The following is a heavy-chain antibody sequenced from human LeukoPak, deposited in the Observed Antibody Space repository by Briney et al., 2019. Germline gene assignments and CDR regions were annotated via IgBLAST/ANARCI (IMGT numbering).Heavy chain of an antibody. V-gene: IGHV3-64*02. J-gene: IGHJ4*02. CDR2: ISSNGGST. CDR3: ARSSGSYGPFES. CDR1: GFTFSSHP. Sequence: AGGSLRLSCAASGFTFSSHPMHWVRQAPGKGLEYVSRISSNGGSTYYADSVKGRFVISRDNSDNTMYLQMGSLRTEDMAVYYCARSSGSYGPFESWGQGALVTVSS. D-gene: IGHD1-26*01.